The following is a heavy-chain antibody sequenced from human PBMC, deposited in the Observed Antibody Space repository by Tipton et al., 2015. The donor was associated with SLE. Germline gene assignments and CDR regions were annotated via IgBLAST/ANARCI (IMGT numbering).Heavy chain of an antibody. V-gene: IGHV4-39*07. CDR3: ARGPSNFDWLPSYAMDV. J-gene: IGHJ6*02. CDR1: GGSISSGGYF. Sequence: GLVKPSQTLSLTCTVSGGSISSGGYFWNWVRQPPGKGLEWIGKIYHSGNTYYNPSLKSRVTISVDESENQFSLKLNSVTAADTAVYYCARGPSNFDWLPSYAMDVWGQGTTVTVSS. D-gene: IGHD3-9*01. CDR2: IYHSGNT.